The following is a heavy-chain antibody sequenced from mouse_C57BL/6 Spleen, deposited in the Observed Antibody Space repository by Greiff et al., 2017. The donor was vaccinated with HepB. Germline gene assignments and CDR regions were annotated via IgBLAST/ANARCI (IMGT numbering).Heavy chain of an antibody. CDR1: GFTFSSYG. V-gene: IGHV5-6*01. J-gene: IGHJ3*01. CDR2: ISSGGSYT. D-gene: IGHD3-3*01. Sequence: EVQLLESGGDLVKPGGSLKLSCAASGFTFSSYGMSWVRQTPDKRLEWVATISSGGSYTYYQDSVKGRFTISRDNAKNTLYLQMSSLKSEDTAMYYCAGRGDEAWFAYWGQGTLVTVSA. CDR3: AGRGDEAWFAY.